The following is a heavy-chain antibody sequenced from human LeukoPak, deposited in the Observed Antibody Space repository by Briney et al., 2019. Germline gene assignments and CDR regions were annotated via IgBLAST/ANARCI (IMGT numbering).Heavy chain of an antibody. J-gene: IGHJ6*03. Sequence: PSETLSLTCTVSGGSISSSSYYWGWIRQPPGKGLEWIGSICYSGSTYYNPSLKSRVTISVDTSKNQFSLKLSSVTAADTAVYYCARLHYYYYYMDVWGKGTTVTISS. CDR1: GGSISSSSYY. V-gene: IGHV4-39*01. CDR3: ARLHYYYYYMDV. CDR2: ICYSGST.